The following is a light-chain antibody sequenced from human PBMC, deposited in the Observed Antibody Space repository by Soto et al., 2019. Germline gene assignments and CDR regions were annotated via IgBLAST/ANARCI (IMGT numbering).Light chain of an antibody. CDR2: GTS. CDR3: QQYGNSPIT. CDR1: ERIYSAY. Sequence: EVVLTQSPVTLSLSRGERATLSCRASERIYSAYLGWYQQKPGQAPRLLIYGTSSRATGIPDRFSGSGSGTDFTLTISRLETEDFAVYYCQQYGNSPITFGQGTRLEIK. V-gene: IGKV3-20*01. J-gene: IGKJ5*01.